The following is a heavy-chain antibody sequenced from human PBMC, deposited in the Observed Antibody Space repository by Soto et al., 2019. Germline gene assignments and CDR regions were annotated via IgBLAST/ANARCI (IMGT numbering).Heavy chain of an antibody. J-gene: IGHJ3*02. CDR3: ARKYSSGWYAFDI. Sequence: SETLSLTCTVSGGSTSSYYWSWIRQPPGKGLEWIGYIYYSGSTNYNPSLKSRVTISVDTSKNQFSLKLSSVTAADTAVYYCARKYSSGWYAFDIWGQGTMVT. CDR2: IYYSGST. CDR1: GGSTSSYY. V-gene: IGHV4-59*08. D-gene: IGHD6-19*01.